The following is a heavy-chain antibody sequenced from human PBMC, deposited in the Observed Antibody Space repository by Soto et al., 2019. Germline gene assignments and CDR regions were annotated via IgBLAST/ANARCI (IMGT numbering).Heavy chain of an antibody. Sequence: EVQLLESGGGLVQPGGSLRLSCAASGFTFSSYAMSWVRQAPGKGLEWVSAISGSGGSTYYADSVKGRFTISRDNSKNTLYLQMNSLRAEDTAVYYCAKVPLSSGWYVAPFDYWGQGTLVTVSS. CDR3: AKVPLSSGWYVAPFDY. CDR1: GFTFSSYA. V-gene: IGHV3-23*01. D-gene: IGHD6-19*01. J-gene: IGHJ4*02. CDR2: ISGSGGST.